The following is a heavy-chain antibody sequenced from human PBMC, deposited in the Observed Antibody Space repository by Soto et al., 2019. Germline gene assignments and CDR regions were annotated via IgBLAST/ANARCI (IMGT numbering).Heavy chain of an antibody. CDR3: ARGGPNWDLQRDYYYGMDV. CDR2: INPRSRGT. J-gene: IGHJ6*02. Sequence: QVQLVQSGAEVIQPGASVKVSCKASGYTFTGHYIHWVRQAPGQGLEWLGRINPRSRGTKNAPKFQACVTMTTDTSMTTAYMELRRLKSAETAVYYCARGGPNWDLQRDYYYGMDVWGQGTTVTVSS. V-gene: IGHV1-2*04. CDR1: GYTFTGHY. D-gene: IGHD1-26*01.